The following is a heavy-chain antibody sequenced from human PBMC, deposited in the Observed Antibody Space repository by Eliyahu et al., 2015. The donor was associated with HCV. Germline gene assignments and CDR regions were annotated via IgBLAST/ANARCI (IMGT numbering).Heavy chain of an antibody. J-gene: IGHJ5*02. Sequence: EVQLVESGGGLVQPGGSLRLSCAASGFXVSSNYMSWVRQAPGKGLEWVSVIYSGGSTYYADSVKGRFTISRDNSKNTLYLQMNSLRAEDTAVYYCARDHRGSGYGNWFDPWGQGTLVTVSS. D-gene: IGHD5-12*01. CDR2: IYSGGST. CDR1: GFXVSSNY. V-gene: IGHV3-66*01. CDR3: ARDHRGSGYGNWFDP.